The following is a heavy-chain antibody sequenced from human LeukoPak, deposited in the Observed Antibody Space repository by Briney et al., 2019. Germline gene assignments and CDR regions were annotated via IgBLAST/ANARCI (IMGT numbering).Heavy chain of an antibody. V-gene: IGHV1-2*02. CDR2: INPNSGGT. J-gene: IGHJ4*02. CDR1: GYTFTGYY. Sequence: GASVKVSCKASGYTFTGYYMHWVRQAPGQGLEWMGWINPNSGGTNYAQKFQGRVTMTRGTSISTAYMELSRLRSDDTAVYYCARVDQYGFWSGYYIYWGQGTLVTVSS. D-gene: IGHD3-3*01. CDR3: ARVDQYGFWSGYYIY.